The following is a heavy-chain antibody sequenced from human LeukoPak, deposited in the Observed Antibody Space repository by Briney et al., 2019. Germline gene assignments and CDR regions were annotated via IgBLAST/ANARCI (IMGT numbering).Heavy chain of an antibody. CDR1: GFTFSSYG. D-gene: IGHD3-10*01. V-gene: IGHV3-30*18. CDR3: AKPLHYYGSGSFDY. CDR2: ISYDGSNK. Sequence: GGSLRLSCAASGFTFSSYGMHWVRQAPGKGLEWVAVISYDGSNKYYADSVKGRFTISRDNSKNTLYLQMNSLRAEDTAVYYCAKPLHYYGSGSFDYWGQGTLVTVSS. J-gene: IGHJ4*02.